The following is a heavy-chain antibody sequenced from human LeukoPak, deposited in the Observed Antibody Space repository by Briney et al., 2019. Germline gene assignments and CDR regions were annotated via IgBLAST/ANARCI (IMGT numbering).Heavy chain of an antibody. J-gene: IGHJ3*02. V-gene: IGHV4-61*02. Sequence: SETLSLTCIVSGASISNSSYYWSWIRQPAGKGLEWIGRIYTSGSTNYNPSLKSRVTMSVDTSKNQFSLKLRSVTAADTAVYYCASVVYDSSGYHWEDAFDIWGQGTMVTVSS. D-gene: IGHD3-22*01. CDR1: GASISNSSYY. CDR2: IYTSGST. CDR3: ASVVYDSSGYHWEDAFDI.